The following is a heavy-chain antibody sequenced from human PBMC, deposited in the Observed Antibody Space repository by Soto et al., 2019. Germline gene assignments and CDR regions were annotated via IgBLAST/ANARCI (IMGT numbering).Heavy chain of an antibody. CDR1: GFTFSSYS. D-gene: IGHD5-18*01. Sequence: PGGSLRLSCAASGFTFSSYSMNWVRQAPGKGLEWVLSISSSSSYIYYADSVKGRFTISRDNAKNSLYLQMNSLRAEDTAVYYCAGPLTAMVDILDYWGQGTLVTVSS. CDR2: ISSSSSYI. V-gene: IGHV3-21*01. J-gene: IGHJ4*02. CDR3: AGPLTAMVDILDY.